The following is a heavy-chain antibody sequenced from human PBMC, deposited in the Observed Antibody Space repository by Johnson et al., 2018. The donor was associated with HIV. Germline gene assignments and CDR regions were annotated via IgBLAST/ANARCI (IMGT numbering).Heavy chain of an antibody. CDR1: GFTFDDYA. CDR3: ARGKGAAAAEAFDI. Sequence: VQLVESGGGLVQPGRSLRLSCAASGFTFDDYAMHWVRQAPGKGLEWVSGISWNSGSIGYADSVKGRFTISRDNAKNSLYLQMNSLRAGDTAVYYCARGKGAAAAEAFDIWGQGTMVTVSS. D-gene: IGHD6-13*01. CDR2: ISWNSGSI. J-gene: IGHJ3*02. V-gene: IGHV3-9*01.